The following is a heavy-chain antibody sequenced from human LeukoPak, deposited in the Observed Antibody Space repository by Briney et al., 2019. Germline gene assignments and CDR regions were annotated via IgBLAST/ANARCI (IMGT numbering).Heavy chain of an antibody. V-gene: IGHV3-30-3*01. CDR2: ISYDGSNK. D-gene: IGHD2-2*01. Sequence: GRSLRLSCAASGFTFSSYAMHWVRQAPGKGLEWVAVISYDGSNKYYADSVKGRVTISRDNSKNTLYLQMNSLRAEDTAVYYCARYCSSTSCYGAFDIWGQGTMVTVSS. CDR1: GFTFSSYA. J-gene: IGHJ3*02. CDR3: ARYCSSTSCYGAFDI.